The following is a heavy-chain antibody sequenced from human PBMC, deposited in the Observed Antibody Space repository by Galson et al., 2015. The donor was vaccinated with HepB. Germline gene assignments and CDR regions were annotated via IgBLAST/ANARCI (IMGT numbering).Heavy chain of an antibody. CDR3: AKDNIMVGGVIRYLDY. V-gene: IGHV3-30*18. D-gene: IGHD3-10*01. J-gene: IGHJ4*02. Sequence: SLRLSCAASGFTFSSYAMNWVRQAPGKGLEWVAVISYDGSNKYYADSVKGRFTISRDNSKNTLYLQMNSLRAEDTAVYYCAKDNIMVGGVIRYLDYWGQGTLVTVSS. CDR1: GFTFSSYA. CDR2: ISYDGSNK.